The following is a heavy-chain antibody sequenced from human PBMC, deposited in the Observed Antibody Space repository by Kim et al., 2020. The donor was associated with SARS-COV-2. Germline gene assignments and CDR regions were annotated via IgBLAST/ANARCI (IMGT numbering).Heavy chain of an antibody. V-gene: IGHV4-59*01. CDR2: ISYSGST. CDR1: GGSISSYY. CDR3: ARAAIFGTWDY. Sequence: SETLSLTCTVSGGSISSYYWSWIRQPPGKGLEWIGYISYSGSTNYSPSLKSRVTLSLDTSKNQFSLKLSSVTAADTAVYYCARAAIFGTWDYWGQGTLVTVSP. D-gene: IGHD3-3*01. J-gene: IGHJ4*02.